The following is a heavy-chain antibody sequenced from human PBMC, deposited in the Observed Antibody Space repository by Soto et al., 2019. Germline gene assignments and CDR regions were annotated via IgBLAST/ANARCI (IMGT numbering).Heavy chain of an antibody. V-gene: IGHV3-21*01. D-gene: IGHD1-26*01. Sequence: GGSLRLSCASSGFTFSTYTMNWVRQAPGKGLEWVSSINGRGNYIYYAESVKGRFTISRDNAKNSLYLQMDRLRAEDTALYYCVREDGKVGTNSAFDYWGLGALVTVYS. CDR2: INGRGNYI. CDR1: GFTFSTYT. J-gene: IGHJ4*02. CDR3: VREDGKVGTNSAFDY.